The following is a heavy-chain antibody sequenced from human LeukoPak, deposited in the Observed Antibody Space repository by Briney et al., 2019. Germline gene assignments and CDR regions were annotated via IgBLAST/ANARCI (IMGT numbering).Heavy chain of an antibody. Sequence: PSENLSLTCTVSGGSISSYYRSWIRQPPGKGLEWIGYIYYSGSTNYNPSLKSRVTISVDTSKNQFSLKLSSVTAADTAVYYCARTLQLSLAFDIWGQGTMVTVSS. CDR1: GGSISSYY. D-gene: IGHD6-13*01. V-gene: IGHV4-59*01. CDR2: IYYSGST. CDR3: ARTLQLSLAFDI. J-gene: IGHJ3*02.